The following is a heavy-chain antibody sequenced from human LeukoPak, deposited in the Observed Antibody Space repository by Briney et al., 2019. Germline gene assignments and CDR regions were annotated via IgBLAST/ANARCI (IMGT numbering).Heavy chain of an antibody. J-gene: IGHJ5*02. CDR3: ARANWDGWFDP. CDR1: GGSFTNYY. CDR2: IYYSGST. V-gene: IGHV4-59*12. D-gene: IGHD1-1*01. Sequence: PSETLSLTCTVSGGSFTNYYWTWIRQPPGKGLEWIGHIYYSGSTNYNPSLKSRVTISVDTSKNQFSLKLSSVTAADTAVYYCARANWDGWFDPWGQGTLVTVSS.